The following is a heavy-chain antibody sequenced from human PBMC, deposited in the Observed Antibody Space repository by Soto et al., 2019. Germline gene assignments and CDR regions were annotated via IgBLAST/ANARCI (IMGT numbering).Heavy chain of an antibody. J-gene: IGHJ4*02. V-gene: IGHV5-51*01. CDR3: ARRGYSYGYGVQEFDY. D-gene: IGHD5-18*01. CDR1: GYSFTSYW. CDR2: IYPGDSDT. Sequence: PGESLKISCKGSGYSFTSYWIGWVRQMPGKGLEWMGIIYPGDSDTRYSPSFQGQVTISADKSISTAYLQWSSLKASDTAMYYCARRGYSYGYGVQEFDYWGQGTLVTVSS.